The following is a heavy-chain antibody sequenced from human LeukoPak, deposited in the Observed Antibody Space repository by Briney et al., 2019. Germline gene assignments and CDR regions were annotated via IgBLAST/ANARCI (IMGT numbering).Heavy chain of an antibody. CDR2: MSPNSGDT. V-gene: IGHV1-8*02. Sequence: ASVKVSCKASGGTFSSYAISWVRQAPGQGPEWMGWMSPNSGDTGYAQKFQGRVTMTSDSSISTAYMELSSLRSEDTAIYYCVRTPPNWGFDYWGQGTLVTVSS. J-gene: IGHJ4*02. D-gene: IGHD7-27*01. CDR1: GGTFSSYA. CDR3: VRTPPNWGFDY.